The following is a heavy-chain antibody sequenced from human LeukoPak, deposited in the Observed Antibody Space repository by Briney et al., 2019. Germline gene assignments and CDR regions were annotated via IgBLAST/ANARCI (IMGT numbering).Heavy chain of an antibody. V-gene: IGHV3-48*02. CDR3: AREGITAFDI. J-gene: IGHJ3*02. D-gene: IGHD3-10*01. CDR2: ISSYSSTI. CDR1: AFTFRTSS. Sequence: GGSLRLSCAASAFTFRTSSMNWVRQAPGKGRGWVSYISSYSSTIYYADSVKGRFTITRDNAKNSLYLQRNSLRDEDTAVYYCAREGITAFDIWGQGTMVTVSS.